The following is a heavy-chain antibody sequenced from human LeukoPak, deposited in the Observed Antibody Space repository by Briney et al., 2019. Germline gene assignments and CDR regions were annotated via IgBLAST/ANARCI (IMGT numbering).Heavy chain of an antibody. V-gene: IGHV3-23*01. CDR1: GFTFSSYA. J-gene: IGHJ4*02. D-gene: IGHD3-22*01. Sequence: GGSLRLSCAASGFTFSSYAMSWVRQAPGKGLEWVSAISGSGGSTYYADSVKGRFTISRDNSKNTLYLQMNSLRGEDTAVYYCALSNYYDSSGYYYGEYFDYWGQGTLVTVSS. CDR2: ISGSGGST. CDR3: ALSNYYDSSGYYYGEYFDY.